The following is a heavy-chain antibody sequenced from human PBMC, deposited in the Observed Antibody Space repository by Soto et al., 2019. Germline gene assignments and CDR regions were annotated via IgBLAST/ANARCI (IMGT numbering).Heavy chain of an antibody. D-gene: IGHD1-26*01. CDR3: ARGPSGTSEGDY. CDR2: IYSGGTI. J-gene: IGHJ4*02. V-gene: IGHV3-53*01. CDR1: GFTVSSTY. Sequence: EVQLVESGGGLIQPGGSLRLSCSGSGFTVSSTYMTWVRQAPGKGLEWVSVIYSGGTISYADSVKGRFTISRDNSKNTLYLQMNSLRAEDTAVYYCARGPSGTSEGDYWGQGILVTVSS.